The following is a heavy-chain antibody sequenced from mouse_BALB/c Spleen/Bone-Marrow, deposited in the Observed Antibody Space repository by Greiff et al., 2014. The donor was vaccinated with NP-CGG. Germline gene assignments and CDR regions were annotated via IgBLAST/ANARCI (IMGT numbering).Heavy chain of an antibody. J-gene: IGHJ4*01. V-gene: IGHV1-54*03. Sequence: VMLVEPGAELVRPGTSVKVSCKGSGYAFTNYLIEWVKQRPGQGLEWIGVINSGSGGTKYNEKFKGKATLTADKSSSTAYMQLSSLTSDDSAVYFCARAITDAMDYWGQGTSVTVSS. D-gene: IGHD2-4*01. CDR3: ARAITDAMDY. CDR2: INSGSGGT. CDR1: GYAFTNYL.